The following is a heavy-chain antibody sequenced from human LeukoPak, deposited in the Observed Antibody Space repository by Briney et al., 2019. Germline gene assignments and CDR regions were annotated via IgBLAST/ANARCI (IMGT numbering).Heavy chain of an antibody. Sequence: GGSLRFSCAVSGFTVSSNYMSWVRQPPGKGLEWVSIIYSGGSTYYADSVKGRFTISRDHSKNTLYLQMNSLRAEDTAVYYCARVGYTGTWYSSPPFDYWGQGTLVTVSS. CDR3: ARVGYTGTWYSSPPFDY. D-gene: IGHD6-13*01. CDR1: GFTVSSNY. J-gene: IGHJ4*02. CDR2: IYSGGST. V-gene: IGHV3-66*01.